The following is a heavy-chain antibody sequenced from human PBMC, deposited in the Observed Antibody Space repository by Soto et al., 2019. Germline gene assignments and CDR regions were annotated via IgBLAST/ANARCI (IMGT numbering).Heavy chain of an antibody. V-gene: IGHV3-74*01. J-gene: IGHJ5*02. CDR2: INSDGSST. CDR1: GFTFSSYW. Sequence: GESLKISCAASGFTFSSYWMHWVRQAPGKGLVWVSRINSDGSSTSYADSVKGRFTISRDNAKNTLYLQMNSLRAEDTAVYYCARDREYYDSSGYYYPWFDPWGQGTLVTVSS. CDR3: ARDREYYDSSGYYYPWFDP. D-gene: IGHD3-22*01.